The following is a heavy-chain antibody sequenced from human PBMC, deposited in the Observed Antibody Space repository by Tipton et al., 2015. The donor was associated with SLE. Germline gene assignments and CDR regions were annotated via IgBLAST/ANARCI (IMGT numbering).Heavy chain of an antibody. V-gene: IGHV4-4*07. J-gene: IGHJ4*02. CDR3: ATRYYDYIWGGSRKYFFDY. D-gene: IGHD3-16*01. Sequence: LRLSCTVSGGSISSYYWSWIRQPAGGGLEWIGRIYTNENTNYNPSLKSRVTMSVDTSKNHFSLKLISVTAADTAIYYCATRYYDYIWGGSRKYFFDYWGQGALVTVSS. CDR2: IYTNENT. CDR1: GGSISSYY.